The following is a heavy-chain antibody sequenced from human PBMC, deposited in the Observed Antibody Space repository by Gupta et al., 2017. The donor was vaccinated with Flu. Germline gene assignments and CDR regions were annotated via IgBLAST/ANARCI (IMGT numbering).Heavy chain of an antibody. CDR3: ARLGYSSSWVDS. CDR1: GGSISSGRSY. J-gene: IGHJ5*01. D-gene: IGHD6-13*01. CDR2: IYYRGST. V-gene: IGHV4-39*01. Sequence: LQLQSSGPGLVKPSETLSLPCTVSGGSISSGRSYYGRIRHPPEKGLVWVASIYYRGSTYDTPCLKSRVTISVDISKNQFSLKLNSVAATDTAVYYWARLGYSSSWVDSWDHGTLVTVSS.